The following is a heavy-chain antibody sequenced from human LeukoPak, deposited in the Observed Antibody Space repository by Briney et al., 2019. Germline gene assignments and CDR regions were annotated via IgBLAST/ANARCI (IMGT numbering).Heavy chain of an antibody. CDR2: IIPIFGTA. CDR1: GGTFSSYA. V-gene: IGHV1-69*13. Sequence: SVKVSCTASGGTFSSYAISWVRQAPGQGLEWMGGIIPIFGTANYAQKFQGRVTITADESTSTAYMELSSLRSEDTAVYYCARDKSGLHYYDSSGPRGRNWFDPWGQGTLVTVSS. D-gene: IGHD3-22*01. CDR3: ARDKSGLHYYDSSGPRGRNWFDP. J-gene: IGHJ5*02.